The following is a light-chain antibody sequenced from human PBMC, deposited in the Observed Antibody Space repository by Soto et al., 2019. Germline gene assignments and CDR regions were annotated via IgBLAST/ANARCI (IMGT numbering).Light chain of an antibody. CDR2: DNN. J-gene: IGLJ2*01. Sequence: QSVLTQPPSVSAAPGQKVTIACSGSSSNIGSNDVFWYQQHPGTGPKLLIYDNNKRPSGIPDRFSDSRSGTSATLGITGLQTGDEADYYCGAWDSSLSAGRFGGGTKLTVL. CDR1: SSNIGSND. V-gene: IGLV1-51*01. CDR3: GAWDSSLSAGR.